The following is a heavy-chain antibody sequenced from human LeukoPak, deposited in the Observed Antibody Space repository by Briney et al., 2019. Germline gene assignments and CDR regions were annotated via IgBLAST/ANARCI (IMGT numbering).Heavy chain of an antibody. CDR1: GGSISSSSYY. V-gene: IGHV4-39*07. J-gene: IGHJ5*02. CDR2: IYYSGST. Sequence: PSETLSLTCTVSGGSISSSSYYWGWIRQPPGKGLEWIGSIYYSGSTYYNPSLKSRVTISVDTSKNQFSLKLSSVTAADTAVYYCAREIVGGERRARNYYDILTGYYTPVPWGQGTLVTVSS. CDR3: AREIVGGERRARNYYDILTGYYTPVP. D-gene: IGHD3-9*01.